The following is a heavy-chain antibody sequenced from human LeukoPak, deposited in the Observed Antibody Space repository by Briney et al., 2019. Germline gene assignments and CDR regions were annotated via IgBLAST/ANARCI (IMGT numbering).Heavy chain of an antibody. CDR2: IKQDGSEK. J-gene: IGHJ4*02. CDR3: AKAIAVAGNQGFDY. V-gene: IGHV3-7*03. CDR1: GFTFSSYG. D-gene: IGHD6-19*01. Sequence: GGSLRLSCAASGFTFSSYGMSWVRQAPGKGLEWVANIKQDGSEKYYVDSVKGRFTISRDNAKNSLYLQMNSLRAEDTALYYGAKAIAVAGNQGFDYWGQGTLVTVSS.